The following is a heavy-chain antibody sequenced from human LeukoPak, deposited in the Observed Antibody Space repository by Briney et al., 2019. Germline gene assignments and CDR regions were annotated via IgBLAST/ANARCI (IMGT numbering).Heavy chain of an antibody. J-gene: IGHJ3*02. D-gene: IGHD1-14*01. V-gene: IGHV3-11*01. CDR3: AIQGPGTEDAFDI. CDR2: SSTSGSTI. CDR1: GFTFSDFH. Sequence: GGSLRLSCAASGFTFSDFHMCWIRQAPGKGLEWVSFSSTSGSTIFYADSVKGRFTISRDNAKNSLYLQMNSLRAEDTAVYYCAIQGPGTEDAFDIWGQGTMVTVSS.